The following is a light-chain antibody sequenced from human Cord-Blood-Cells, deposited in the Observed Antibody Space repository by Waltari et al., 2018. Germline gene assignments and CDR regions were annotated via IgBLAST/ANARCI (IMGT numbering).Light chain of an antibody. Sequence: DIQMTLSPSSLSASVEDRVTITCQASQDISNYLNWYQQKPGKAPKPLIYDASNLETGVPSRFSGSGSGTDFTFTISSLQPEDIATYYCQQYDNLPPFTFGPGTKVDIK. CDR2: DAS. V-gene: IGKV1-33*01. CDR1: QDISNY. J-gene: IGKJ3*01. CDR3: QQYDNLPPFT.